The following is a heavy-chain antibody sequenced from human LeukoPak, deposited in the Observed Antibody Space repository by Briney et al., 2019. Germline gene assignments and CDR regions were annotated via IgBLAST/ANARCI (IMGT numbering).Heavy chain of an antibody. CDR1: GFTLSSYA. CDR2: ISASGGST. Sequence: GGSLRLSCAASGFTLSSYAMSWVRQAPWKGLEWVSSISASGGSTNYADSVKGRFTISRDNSKNTVYLQMNSLRAEDTAVYYCAKVMKGSERLTMVRGVIIKTAGLYYMDVWGKGTTVTVSS. CDR3: AKVMKGSERLTMVRGVIIKTAGLYYMDV. V-gene: IGHV3-23*01. D-gene: IGHD3-10*01. J-gene: IGHJ6*03.